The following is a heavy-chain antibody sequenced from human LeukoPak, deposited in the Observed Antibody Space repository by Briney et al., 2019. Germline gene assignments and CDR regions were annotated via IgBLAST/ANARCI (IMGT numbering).Heavy chain of an antibody. Sequence: SETLSLTCTVSGGSISSSSYYWGWIRQPPGKGLEWIGSIYYSGSTYYNPSLKSRVTISVDTSKNQFSLKLSSVTAADTALYYCAKGHVVVIAEAHFDYWGQGTLVTVSS. J-gene: IGHJ4*02. CDR2: IYYSGST. V-gene: IGHV4-39*07. CDR3: AKGHVVVIAEAHFDY. D-gene: IGHD2-21*01. CDR1: GGSISSSSYY.